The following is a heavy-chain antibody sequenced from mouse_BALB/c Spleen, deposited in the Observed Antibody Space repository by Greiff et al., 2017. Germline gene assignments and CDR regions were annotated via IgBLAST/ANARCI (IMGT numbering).Heavy chain of an antibody. CDR2: ISSGGSYT. V-gene: IGHV5-6-4*01. Sequence: EVKVVESGGGLVKPGGSLKLSCAASGFTFSSYTMSWVRQTPEKRLEWVATISSGGSYTYYPDSVKGRFTISRDNAKNTLYLQMSSLKSEDTAMYYCTRGDYGTDYFDYWGQGTTLTVSS. J-gene: IGHJ2*01. D-gene: IGHD1-2*01. CDR1: GFTFSSYT. CDR3: TRGDYGTDYFDY.